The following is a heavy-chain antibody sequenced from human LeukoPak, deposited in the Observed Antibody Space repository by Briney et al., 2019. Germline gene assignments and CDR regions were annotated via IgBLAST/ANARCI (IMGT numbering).Heavy chain of an antibody. V-gene: IGHV1-69*13. D-gene: IGHD6-13*01. CDR3: AKDWGIAAAGLDWFDP. Sequence: SVKVSCKASGGTFSSYAISWVRQAPGQGLEWMGGIIPIFGTANYAQKFQGRVTITADESTSTAYMELRRLRSDDTAVYYCAKDWGIAAAGLDWFDPWGQGTLVTVSS. CDR2: IIPIFGTA. J-gene: IGHJ5*02. CDR1: GGTFSSYA.